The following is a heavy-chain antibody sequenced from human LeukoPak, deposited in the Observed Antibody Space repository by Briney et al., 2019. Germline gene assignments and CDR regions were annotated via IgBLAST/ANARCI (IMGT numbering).Heavy chain of an antibody. V-gene: IGHV3-53*01. CDR2: IYSGGST. Sequence: GGSLRLSCAASGFTVSSNYMSWVRQAPGKGLEWVSVIYSGGSTYYAGSVKGRFTISRDNSKNTLYLQMNSLRAEDTAVYYCARPSLGGVAATRRHYYYGMDVWGQGTTVTVSS. J-gene: IGHJ6*02. CDR3: ARPSLGGVAATRRHYYYGMDV. D-gene: IGHD2-15*01. CDR1: GFTVSSNY.